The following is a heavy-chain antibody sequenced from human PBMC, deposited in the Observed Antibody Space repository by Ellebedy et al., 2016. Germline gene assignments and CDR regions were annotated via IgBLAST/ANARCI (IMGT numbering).Heavy chain of an antibody. D-gene: IGHD2-2*01. CDR3: AKSPLHTSLHYWGMDV. CDR2: ISGSGGST. J-gene: IGHJ6*02. CDR1: GFTFSSYA. Sequence: GESLKISXAASGFTFSSYAMSWVRQAPGKGLEWVSAISGSGGSTYYADSVKGRFTISRDNSKNTLYLQMNSLRAEDTAVYYCAKSPLHTSLHYWGMDVWGQGTTVTVSS. V-gene: IGHV3-23*01.